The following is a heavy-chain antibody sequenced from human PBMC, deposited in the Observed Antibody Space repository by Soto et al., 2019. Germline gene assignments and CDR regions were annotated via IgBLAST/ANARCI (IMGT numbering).Heavy chain of an antibody. Sequence: GESLKISCKGSGYSFTSYWIGWVRQMPGKGLEWMGIIYPGDSDTRYSPSFQGQVPISADKSISTAYLQWSSLKASDTAMYYCARLNLYCSGGSCYWNWFDPWGQGTLVTVSS. J-gene: IGHJ5*02. D-gene: IGHD2-15*01. CDR1: GYSFTSYW. CDR3: ARLNLYCSGGSCYWNWFDP. CDR2: IYPGDSDT. V-gene: IGHV5-51*01.